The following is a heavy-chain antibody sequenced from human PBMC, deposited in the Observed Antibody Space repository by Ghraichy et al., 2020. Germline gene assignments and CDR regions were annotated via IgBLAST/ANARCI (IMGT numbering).Heavy chain of an antibody. CDR1: GFTFSGSA. J-gene: IGHJ4*02. CDR2: IRDKANNYAT. Sequence: GGSLRLSCAASGFTFSGSAMHWVRQASGKGLEWVGRIRDKANNYATAYAASVEGRFTISRDDSKNTAFLQMNSLKTEDTAVYFCTRGYCGGGLCYVDYWGQGTPVTVSS. V-gene: IGHV3-73*01. D-gene: IGHD2-15*01. CDR3: TRGYCGGGLCYVDY.